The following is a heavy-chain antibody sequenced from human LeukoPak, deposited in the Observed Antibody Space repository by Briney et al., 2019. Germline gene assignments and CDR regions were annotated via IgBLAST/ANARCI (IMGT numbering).Heavy chain of an antibody. CDR1: GGSISSYY. J-gene: IGHJ3*02. CDR3: ARDWNSSSWYGGALDI. V-gene: IGHV4-4*07. D-gene: IGHD6-13*01. CDR2: MYTSGST. Sequence: SETLSLTCTVSGGSISSYYCSWIRQPAGKGLEWIGRMYTSGSTNYNASLKSRVTMSVDKSKNQLSVKLSSVTAADTGVYYCARDWNSSSWYGGALDIWGQGTMVTVSS.